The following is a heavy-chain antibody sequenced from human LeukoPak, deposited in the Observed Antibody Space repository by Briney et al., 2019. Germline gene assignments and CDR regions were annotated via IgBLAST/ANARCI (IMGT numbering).Heavy chain of an antibody. Sequence: GGSLRLSCAASGFAFTRYNMNWVRQAPGKGLEWVSSISSSASHKYHAESVKGRFTISRDNSNNMLSLQMNSLRAEDTAVYYCAKEYRRGWPFDYWGQGTLVTVSS. CDR1: GFAFTRYN. D-gene: IGHD6-19*01. CDR2: ISSSASHK. CDR3: AKEYRRGWPFDY. J-gene: IGHJ4*02. V-gene: IGHV3-23*01.